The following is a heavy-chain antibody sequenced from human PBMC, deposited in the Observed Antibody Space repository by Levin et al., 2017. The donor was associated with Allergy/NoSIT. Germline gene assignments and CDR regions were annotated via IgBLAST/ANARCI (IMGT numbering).Heavy chain of an antibody. Sequence: SETLSLTCTVSGGSISSYYWSWIRQPPGKGLEWIGYIYYSGSTSYNPSLKSRVTISVDTSKNQFSLKLSSVTAADTAVYYCARGGGRNYDILTGYSRRSGWFDPWGQGTLVTVSS. CDR1: GGSISSYY. CDR3: ARGGGRNYDILTGYSRRSGWFDP. V-gene: IGHV4-59*01. CDR2: IYYSGST. J-gene: IGHJ5*02. D-gene: IGHD3-9*01.